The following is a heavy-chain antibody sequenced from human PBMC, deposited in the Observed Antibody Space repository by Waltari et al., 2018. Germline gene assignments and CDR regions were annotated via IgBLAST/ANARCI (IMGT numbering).Heavy chain of an antibody. J-gene: IGHJ3*02. CDR1: GFTFSSYG. D-gene: IGHD3-22*01. V-gene: IGHV3-30*02. Sequence: QVQLVESGGGLVQPGGSLRLSCAASGFTFSSYGMHWVRQAPGKGLEGVALIRYDGSNKYYADSVKGRFTISRDKSKNTLYLQMNSVRAEDTAVYYCAKDPHAVVITPREAFDIWVQVTMGSVSS. CDR2: IRYDGSNK. CDR3: AKDPHAVVITPREAFDI.